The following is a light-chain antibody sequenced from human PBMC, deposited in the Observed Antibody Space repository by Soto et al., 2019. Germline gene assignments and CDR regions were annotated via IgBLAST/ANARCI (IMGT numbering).Light chain of an antibody. CDR3: GQFVSSPPRT. V-gene: IGKV3-20*01. CDR1: QSVGDTF. CDR2: GVS. Sequence: EIVLTQAPGTLSLSPGEKATLSCRASQSVGDTFLSWYQQKPGLAPRLLIYGVSNRATGIPDRFSGRGSGTDFILTISRLEPEDFALYYCGQFVSSPPRTFGQGTKVEIK. J-gene: IGKJ1*01.